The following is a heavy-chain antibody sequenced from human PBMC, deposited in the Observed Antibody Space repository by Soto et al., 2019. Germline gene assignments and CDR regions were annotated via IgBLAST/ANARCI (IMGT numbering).Heavy chain of an antibody. CDR2: IYYSGST. CDR1: GGSISSGGYY. CDR3: ARGGVLRYFDWLLDSNWFDP. J-gene: IGHJ5*02. Sequence: PSETLSLTCTVSGGSISSGGYYWSWIRQHPGKGLEWIGYIYYSGSTYYNPSLKSRVTISVDTSKNQFSLKLSSVTAADTAVYYCARGGVLRYFDWLLDSNWFDPWGQGTLVTVSS. D-gene: IGHD3-9*01. V-gene: IGHV4-31*03.